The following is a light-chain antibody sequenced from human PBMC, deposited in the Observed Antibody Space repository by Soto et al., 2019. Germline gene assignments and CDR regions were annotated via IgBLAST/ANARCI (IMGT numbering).Light chain of an antibody. J-gene: IGKJ1*01. CDR2: GAS. V-gene: IGKV3-20*01. CDR3: QQYGSSPLT. CDR1: QGVRSNY. Sequence: EIVLTQSPGTLSLSPGERGTLSCRASQGVRSNYLAWYQQKPGQAPRLLIYGASSRANGTPERFSGSGSGADFTLTISRLEPEDFAVYYCQQYGSSPLTFGQGTKGEIK.